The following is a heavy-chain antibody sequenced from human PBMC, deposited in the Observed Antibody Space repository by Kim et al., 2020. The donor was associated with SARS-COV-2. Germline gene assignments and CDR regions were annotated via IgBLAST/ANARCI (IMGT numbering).Heavy chain of an antibody. CDR1: GYSFMNYY. CDR2: ISPTDDNA. J-gene: IGHJ2*01. V-gene: IGHV1-46*01. Sequence: ASVKVSCKASGYSFMNYYIQWVRQAPGQGLEWMGRISPTDDNAGYARKFAGRVTMTRDRSVSTVYMELSRLRPEDTAVYFCARSHSPLSDDWGGSRYLW. D-gene: IGHD3-16*02. CDR3: ARSHSPLSDDWGGSRYL.